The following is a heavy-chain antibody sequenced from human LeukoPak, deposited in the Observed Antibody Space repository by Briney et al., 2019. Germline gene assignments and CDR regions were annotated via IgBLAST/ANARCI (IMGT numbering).Heavy chain of an antibody. Sequence: SETLSLTCTVSGGSISSYYWSWIRQPPGKRLEWIGYIYYSGSTNYNPSLKSRVTISVDTSKNQFSLKLSSVTAADTAVYYCARQSSGYYGPGAFDIWGQGTMVTVSS. J-gene: IGHJ3*02. D-gene: IGHD3-22*01. CDR2: IYYSGST. V-gene: IGHV4-59*08. CDR3: ARQSSGYYGPGAFDI. CDR1: GGSISSYY.